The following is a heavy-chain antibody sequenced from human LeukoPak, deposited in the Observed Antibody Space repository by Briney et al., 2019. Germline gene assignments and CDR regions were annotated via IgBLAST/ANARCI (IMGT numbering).Heavy chain of an antibody. Sequence: GGSLRLSCAASGFSVSANYMTWVRQAPGKGLEWLSVIYSGGDTYYADSVKGRFTISRDNSKNALYLQMNSLRAEDTAVYYCARRSGEGYFDCWGQGILVTVSS. CDR2: IYSGGDT. D-gene: IGHD1-26*01. J-gene: IGHJ4*02. V-gene: IGHV3-66*01. CDR3: ARRSGEGYFDC. CDR1: GFSVSANY.